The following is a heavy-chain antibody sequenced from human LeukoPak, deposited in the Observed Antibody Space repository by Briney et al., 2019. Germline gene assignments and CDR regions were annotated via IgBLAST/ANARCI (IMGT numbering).Heavy chain of an antibody. CDR2: IYYSGST. V-gene: IGHV4-59*01. J-gene: IGHJ6*02. CDR3: ARGGYYYGMDV. Sequence: PSETLSLTSTVSGGSISSYYWSWIRQPPGKGLEWIGYIYYSGSTNYNPSLKSRVTISVDTSKNQFSLKLSSVTAADTAVYYCARGGYYYGMDVWGQGTTVTVSS. CDR1: GGSISSYY. D-gene: IGHD1-26*01.